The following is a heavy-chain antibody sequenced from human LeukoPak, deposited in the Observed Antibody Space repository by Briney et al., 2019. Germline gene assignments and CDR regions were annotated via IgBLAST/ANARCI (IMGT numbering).Heavy chain of an antibody. CDR2: ISSSSSTI. CDR1: GFTFSSYS. CDR3: ARDKSSSFDFQD. V-gene: IGHV3-48*01. Sequence: PWGSMRLSCAASGFTFSSYSMNWVRKAPGKGLEWESYISSSSSTIYYADSVKDRFTISRDNPKNSLYLQMNSLISEDTAVYYCARDKSSSFDFQDWGQGTLVTVSS. D-gene: IGHD6-6*01. J-gene: IGHJ1*01.